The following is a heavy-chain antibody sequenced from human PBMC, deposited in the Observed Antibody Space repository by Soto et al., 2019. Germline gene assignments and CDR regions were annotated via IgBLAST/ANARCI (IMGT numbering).Heavy chain of an antibody. J-gene: IGHJ4*02. Sequence: EKVSWKASGDTFTEYYLYWARQDPGQGPEWLGGINPRTGDTNQAQKFQGRVTMTRDMSLTTAYMELHRLTSDDTAVYYCARDPIGGGAPYYFDYWGQGSLVTVSS. D-gene: IGHD3-16*01. V-gene: IGHV1-2*02. CDR3: ARDPIGGGAPYYFDY. CDR1: GDTFTEYY. CDR2: INPRTGDT.